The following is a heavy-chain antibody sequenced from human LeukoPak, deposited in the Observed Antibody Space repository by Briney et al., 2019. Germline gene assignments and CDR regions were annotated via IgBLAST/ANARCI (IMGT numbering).Heavy chain of an antibody. CDR2: FDPEDGET. CDR1: GYTLTELS. J-gene: IGHJ6*02. CDR3: ASQVRLADYGMDV. D-gene: IGHD3-10*01. V-gene: IGHV1-24*01. Sequence: ASVTVSCKVSGYTLTELSMHWVRPAPGKGLEWMGGFDPEDGETIYAQKFQGRVTMTEDTSTDTAYMELSSLRSEDTAVYYCASQVRLADYGMDVWGQGTTVTVSS.